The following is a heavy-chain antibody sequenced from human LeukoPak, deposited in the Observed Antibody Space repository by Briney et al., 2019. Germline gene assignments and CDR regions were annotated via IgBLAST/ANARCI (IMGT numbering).Heavy chain of an antibody. D-gene: IGHD2-2*01. Sequence: ASVKVSCKASGYTFTSYDINWVRQATGQGLEWMGWMNPNSGNTGYAQKFQGRVTMTRNTSISTAYMELSSLRSEDTAVYYCARSWGVVPAATVDYWGQGTPVTVSS. CDR3: ARSWGVVPAATVDY. CDR2: MNPNSGNT. V-gene: IGHV1-8*01. CDR1: GYTFTSYD. J-gene: IGHJ4*02.